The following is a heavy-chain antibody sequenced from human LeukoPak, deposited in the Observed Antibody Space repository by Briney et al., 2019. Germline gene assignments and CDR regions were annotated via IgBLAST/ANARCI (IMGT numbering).Heavy chain of an antibody. D-gene: IGHD2-15*01. J-gene: IGHJ5*02. V-gene: IGHV4-38-2*01. CDR2: IYHSGST. Sequence: SETLSLTCSVSGDSISGYYWGWIRQPPGKGLEWIGSIYHSGSTYYNPSLKSRVTISVDTSKNQFSLKLSSVTAADTAVYYCARQRDIVVVVAASKFDPWGQGTLVTVSS. CDR3: ARQRDIVVVVAASKFDP. CDR1: GDSISGYY.